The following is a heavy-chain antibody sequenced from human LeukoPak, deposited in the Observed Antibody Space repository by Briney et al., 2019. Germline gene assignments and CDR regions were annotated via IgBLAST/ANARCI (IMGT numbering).Heavy chain of an antibody. CDR2: ISGSGDTT. V-gene: IGHV3-23*01. J-gene: IGHJ4*02. CDR3: AKGRHPSSGMFDY. Sequence: PGGSLRLSCAATGFNFNDYAMSWVRQAPGKGLQWVSTISGSGDTTYYADSVKGRLTISRDNSKNTLYLQMSSLRVEDTAVYYCAKGRHPSSGMFDYWGQGTLVTVSS. CDR1: GFNFNDYA. D-gene: IGHD1-26*01.